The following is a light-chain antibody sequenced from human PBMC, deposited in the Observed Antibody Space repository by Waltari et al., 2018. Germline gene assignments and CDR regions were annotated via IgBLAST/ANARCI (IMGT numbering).Light chain of an antibody. CDR1: PIDAESYNL. J-gene: IGLJ1*01. V-gene: IGLV2-23*02. CDR2: EVN. CDR3: CSYAGTSIYV. Sequence: SAPSQPPPLPGAPGQSHTPSRTRGPIDAESYNLISWFQQKPGKAPKLIIYEVNKRPSGVSYRFSGSKSGNTASLTISGLQADDEADYYCCSYAGTSIYVFGSGTKVTV.